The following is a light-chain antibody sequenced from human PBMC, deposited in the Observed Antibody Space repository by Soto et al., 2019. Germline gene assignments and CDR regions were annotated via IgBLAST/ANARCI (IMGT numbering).Light chain of an antibody. CDR1: QAISSW. J-gene: IGKJ4*01. CDR3: QQADSFPLT. CDR2: AAS. V-gene: IGKV1-12*01. Sequence: DIQMTQSPSSVSASVGDSVTITCRASQAISSWLAWYQQKPGKAPKLLIYAASNLQSGVPSRFSGSGSGTDFTLTISSLQPEDFATYYCQQADSFPLTFGGGTKVEIK.